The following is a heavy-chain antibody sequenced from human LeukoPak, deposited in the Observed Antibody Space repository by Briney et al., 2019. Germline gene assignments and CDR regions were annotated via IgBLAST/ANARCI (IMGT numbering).Heavy chain of an antibody. CDR1: GYSISSGHY. J-gene: IGHJ5*02. Sequence: SETLSLTCAVSGYSISSGHYWGWIRQPPGKGLEWIGSIYHSGSTYYNPSLKSRVTISVDTSKNQFSLKLSSVTAADTAVYYCARGVGAAAEHWFDPWGQGTLVTVSS. CDR2: IYHSGST. CDR3: ARGVGAAAEHWFDP. D-gene: IGHD6-13*01. V-gene: IGHV4-38-2*01.